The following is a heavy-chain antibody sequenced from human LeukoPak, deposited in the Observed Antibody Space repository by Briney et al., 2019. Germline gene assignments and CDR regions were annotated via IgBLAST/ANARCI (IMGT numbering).Heavy chain of an antibody. CDR3: ARSRDYGDSYYYYYMDV. CDR1: GFTFSSYS. Sequence: GGSLRLSCAASGFTFSSYSMNWVRQAPGKGLEWVSSISSRSSYIYYADSVKGRFTISRDNVTNSLYLQMNSLRAEDTAVYYCARSRDYGDSYYYYYMDVWGKGTTVTVSS. V-gene: IGHV3-21*01. J-gene: IGHJ6*03. CDR2: ISSRSSYI. D-gene: IGHD4-17*01.